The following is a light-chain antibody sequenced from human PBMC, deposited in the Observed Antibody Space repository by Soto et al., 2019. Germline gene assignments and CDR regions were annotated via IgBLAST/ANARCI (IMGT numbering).Light chain of an antibody. CDR2: GAT. CDR1: QSVDSSF. CDR3: QHYGPTGT. J-gene: IGKJ1*01. V-gene: IGKV3-20*01. Sequence: EIVLMQSPGTLSLAPGEGATLSCRASQSVDSSFLAWYQHKPGQAPMLLFYGATWRATGIPERFTAGGSGTDFTLSISVLAPEDFAVYCCQHYGPTGTFGPGSKVEIK.